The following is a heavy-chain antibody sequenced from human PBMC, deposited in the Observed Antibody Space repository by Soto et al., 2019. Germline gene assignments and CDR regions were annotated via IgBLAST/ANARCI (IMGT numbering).Heavy chain of an antibody. Sequence: SVKVSCKASGGTFSSYAISWVRQAPGQGLEWMGGIIPIFGTANYAQKFQGRVTITADESTSTAYMELSSLRSEDTAVYYCARSSGGFPPRTGYYYGMDVWGQGTTVTVS. CDR3: ARSSGGFPPRTGYYYGMDV. CDR1: GGTFSSYA. D-gene: IGHD3-10*01. V-gene: IGHV1-69*13. J-gene: IGHJ6*02. CDR2: IIPIFGTA.